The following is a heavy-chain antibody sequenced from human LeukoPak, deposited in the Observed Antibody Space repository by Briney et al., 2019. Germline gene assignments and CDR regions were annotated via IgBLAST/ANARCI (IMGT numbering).Heavy chain of an antibody. J-gene: IGHJ6*02. Sequence: GGSLRLSCAASGFTVSSNYGMRWVRQALGTGLEWVAGISGSGGNTYYADSVKGRFTISRDNSKNTLYLQMNNLRAEDTAIYYCAKSRLIYCTGGGCYGMDVWGQGTTVSVSS. D-gene: IGHD2-8*02. CDR3: AKSRLIYCTGGGCYGMDV. V-gene: IGHV3-23*01. CDR2: ISGSGGNT. CDR1: GFTVSSNYG.